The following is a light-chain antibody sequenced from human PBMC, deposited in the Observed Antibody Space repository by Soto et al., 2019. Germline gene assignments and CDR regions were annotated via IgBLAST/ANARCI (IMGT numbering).Light chain of an antibody. V-gene: IGKV3-15*01. CDR3: QRYNNWPF. CDR2: GAS. CDR1: QSVSSN. Sequence: IGVTKSPATLSVSPGERVTLSCRASQSVSSNLAWYQQKPGQAPRLLIYGASTRATGIPARFSGSGSGTEFTLTISSLQSEDFAVYYCQRYNNWPFFGEGTRPE. J-gene: IGKJ5*01.